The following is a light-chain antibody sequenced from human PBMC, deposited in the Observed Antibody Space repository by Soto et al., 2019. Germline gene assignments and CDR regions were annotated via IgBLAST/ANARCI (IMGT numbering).Light chain of an antibody. CDR1: NSDVGTYDY. CDR2: DVG. Sequence: QSALSQPASVSGPPGQSIAISCTGTNSDVGTYDYVSWYQQHPGKAPKLMIYDVGKRPSGISGRFSGSKSGNTASLTISGLLAEDEADYYCSSITTTNTIIFGGGTKLTVL. CDR3: SSITTTNTII. J-gene: IGLJ2*01. V-gene: IGLV2-14*03.